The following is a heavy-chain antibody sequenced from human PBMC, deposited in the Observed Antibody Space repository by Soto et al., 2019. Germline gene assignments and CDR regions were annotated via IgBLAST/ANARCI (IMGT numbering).Heavy chain of an antibody. D-gene: IGHD3-22*01. CDR3: AADRYHYDSSGYSDAFDI. CDR2: IVVGSGNT. Sequence: VKFYYKSPGFTYNSCAVQWVRQARAQRLEWIGWIVVGSGNTNYAQKFQERVTITRDMSTSTAYMELSRLRSEDTAVYYWAADRYHYDSSGYSDAFDIWGQGTMVTV. V-gene: IGHV1-58*01. CDR1: GFTYNSCA. J-gene: IGHJ3*02.